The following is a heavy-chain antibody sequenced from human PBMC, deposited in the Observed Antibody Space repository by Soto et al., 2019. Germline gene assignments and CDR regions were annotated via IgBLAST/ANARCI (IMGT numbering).Heavy chain of an antibody. Sequence: QVQLQESGPGLVKPSQTLSLTCTVSGGSISSGDYYWGWIRQPPGKGLERIGYIYYSGSTYYNPSLKGRVTISVDRSKYQFSLKLSSVTAADTAVYYCACECRGYTIYYYYGMDVWGQGTTVTVSS. V-gene: IGHV4-30-4*01. CDR1: GGSISSGDYY. J-gene: IGHJ6*02. D-gene: IGHD5-12*01. CDR3: ACECRGYTIYYYYGMDV. CDR2: IYYSGST.